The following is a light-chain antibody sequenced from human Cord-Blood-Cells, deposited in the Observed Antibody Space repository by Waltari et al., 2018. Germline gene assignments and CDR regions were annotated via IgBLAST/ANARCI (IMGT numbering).Light chain of an antibody. V-gene: IGLV2-14*01. CDR2: AVS. Sequence: QSALTQPASMSGSPGTSITISCTGTSSDVGGYNYVSWYQQHPGIAPNPMIYAVSNRPSGVSNRFSGSKSGNTASLTISGLQAEDEADYYCSSYTSSSTRVFGGGTKLTVL. CDR1: SSDVGGYNY. CDR3: SSYTSSSTRV. J-gene: IGLJ3*02.